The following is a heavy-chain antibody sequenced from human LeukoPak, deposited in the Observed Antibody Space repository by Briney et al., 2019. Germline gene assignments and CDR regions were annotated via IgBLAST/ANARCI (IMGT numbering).Heavy chain of an antibody. D-gene: IGHD5-18*01. CDR1: GITFSNYA. V-gene: IGHV3-23*01. J-gene: IGHJ4*02. CDR3: AKAIGYSYGYDDY. Sequence: PGGFLRLSCAASGITFSNYAMSWVRQAPGKGLAWVSAISGSGGTTFYADSVKGRFTISRDNSKSTLYLQMNSLTAEDTAIYYCAKAIGYSYGYDDYWGQGTVVTVSS. CDR2: ISGSGGTT.